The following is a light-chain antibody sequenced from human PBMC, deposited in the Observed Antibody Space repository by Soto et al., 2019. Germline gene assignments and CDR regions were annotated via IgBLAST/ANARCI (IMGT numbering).Light chain of an antibody. J-gene: IGKJ1*01. Sequence: EVVLTQSPGTRSLSPGERATLSCRASQNIRGNELAWYQQKPGQAPRLLIYRGSSRATGIPDRFSGRGSGTDFTLTISRLEPDDFAVYYCQDYGTSAPWTFGQGTKVEIK. CDR1: QNIRGNE. CDR2: RGS. CDR3: QDYGTSAPWT. V-gene: IGKV3-20*01.